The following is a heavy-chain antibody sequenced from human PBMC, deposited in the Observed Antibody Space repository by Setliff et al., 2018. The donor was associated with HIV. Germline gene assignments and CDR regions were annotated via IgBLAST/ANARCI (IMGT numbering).Heavy chain of an antibody. CDR3: ARRSGYDWGGAYYYGMDV. Sequence: GESLKISCETSGYSFTTHWIGWVRQMPGKGLEWMGVIYPGDSHTTYSPSFQGQVTISADKSISTAYLHWSSLKASDTAMYYCARRSGYDWGGAYYYGMDVWGQGTTVTVS. V-gene: IGHV5-51*01. CDR1: GYSFTTHW. J-gene: IGHJ6*02. CDR2: IYPGDSHT. D-gene: IGHD5-12*01.